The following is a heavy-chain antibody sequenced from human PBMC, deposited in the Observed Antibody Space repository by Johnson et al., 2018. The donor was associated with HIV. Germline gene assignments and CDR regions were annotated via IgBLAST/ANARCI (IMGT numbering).Heavy chain of an antibody. J-gene: IGHJ3*02. V-gene: IGHV3-30*18. D-gene: IGHD3-16*01. CDR2: ISYDGSNK. CDR3: AKGRLGVSFDI. CDR1: GLTFSSYG. Sequence: QEKLVESGGGVVQPGRSLRLSCAASGLTFSSYGMHWVRQAQGKGLEWVAVISYDGSNKYYADSVKGRFTISRDNSKNTLYLQMKSLRAEDTCVYYCAKGRLGVSFDIWCQGTMVIVSS.